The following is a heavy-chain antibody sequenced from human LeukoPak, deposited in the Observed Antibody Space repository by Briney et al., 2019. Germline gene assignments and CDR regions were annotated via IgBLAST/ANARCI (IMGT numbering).Heavy chain of an antibody. CDR2: ISGSGDST. J-gene: IGHJ4*02. CDR1: GFTFSNYG. V-gene: IGHV3-23*01. CDR3: ARVMGRYCSSTSCYVGY. Sequence: GGSLRLSCAASGFTFSNYGMSWVRQAPGKGLEWVSSISGSGDSTYYADYVKGRFTISRDNSKNTLYLQMNSLRAEDTAVYYCARVMGRYCSSTSCYVGYWGQGTLVTVSS. D-gene: IGHD2-2*01.